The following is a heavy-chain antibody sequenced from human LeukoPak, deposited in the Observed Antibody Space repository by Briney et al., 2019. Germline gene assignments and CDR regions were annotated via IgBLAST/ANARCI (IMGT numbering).Heavy chain of an antibody. J-gene: IGHJ6*03. Sequence: ASVKVSLTASVYTVTGYYMHWVRRAPGQGLEWMGWINPNSGGTNYTQKFQGRVTMTRHTSISTAYMELSRLRSDDTAVYYCARVYVVAAAGTRYYYYMDVWGKGTTVTVSS. V-gene: IGHV1-2*02. CDR3: ARVYVVAAAGTRYYYYMDV. CDR1: VYTVTGYY. D-gene: IGHD6-13*01. CDR2: INPNSGGT.